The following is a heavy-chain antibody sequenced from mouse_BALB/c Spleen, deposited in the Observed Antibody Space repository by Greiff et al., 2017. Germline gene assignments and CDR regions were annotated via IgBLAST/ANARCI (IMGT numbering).Heavy chain of an antibody. D-gene: IGHD2-4*01. J-gene: IGHJ3*01. CDR2: IDPENGDT. V-gene: IGHV14-4*02. CDR1: GFNIKDYY. Sequence: EVQLQQSGAELVRSGASVKLSCTASGFNIKDYYMHWVKQRPEQGLEWIGWIDPENGDTEYAPKFQGKATMTADTSSNTAYLQLSSLTSEDTAVYYCNANYDYEGTWFAYWGQGTLVTVSA. CDR3: NANYDYEGTWFAY.